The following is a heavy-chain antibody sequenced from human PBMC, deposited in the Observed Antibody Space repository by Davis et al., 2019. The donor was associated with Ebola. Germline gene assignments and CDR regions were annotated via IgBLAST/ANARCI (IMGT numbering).Heavy chain of an antibody. V-gene: IGHV3-23*01. D-gene: IGHD2-8*01. Sequence: GGSLRLSCAASGFTFSSNAMNWVRQAPGKGLEWVSTIGAGGITKYYADSVKGRFTISRDNSKNTLYLQMNSLRAEDTAVYYCAKHVAIGTRAFDCWGLGTLVTVSS. J-gene: IGHJ4*02. CDR3: AKHVAIGTRAFDC. CDR2: IGAGGITK. CDR1: GFTFSSNA.